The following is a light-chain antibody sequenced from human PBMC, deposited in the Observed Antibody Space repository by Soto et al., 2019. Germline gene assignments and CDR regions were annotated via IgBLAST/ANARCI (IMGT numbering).Light chain of an antibody. CDR1: NSDVGTYNS. Sequence: QSVLTQPRSVSGSPGQSVTLSCTGTNSDVGTYNSVSWYQQHPGKAPKLIIYDVTKRPSGVPDRFSGSKSGNTASLIISGLQAADEAEYYCCCCSYAGSSSFRVLFGGGTQLTVL. CDR2: DVT. J-gene: IGLJ7*01. V-gene: IGLV2-11*01. CDR3: CSYAGSSSFRVL.